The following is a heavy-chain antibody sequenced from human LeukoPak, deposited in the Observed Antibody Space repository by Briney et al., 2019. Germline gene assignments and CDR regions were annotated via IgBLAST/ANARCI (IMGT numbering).Heavy chain of an antibody. V-gene: IGHV3-30-3*01. CDR3: AGLGDDFWSGYRY. D-gene: IGHD3-3*01. CDR1: GFTFSSYA. J-gene: IGHJ4*02. Sequence: GGSLRLSCAASGFTFSSYAMHWVRRAPGKGLEWVAVISYDGSNKYYADSVKGRFTISRDNSKNTLYLQMNSLRAEDTAVYYCAGLGDDFWSGYRYWGQGTLVTVSS. CDR2: ISYDGSNK.